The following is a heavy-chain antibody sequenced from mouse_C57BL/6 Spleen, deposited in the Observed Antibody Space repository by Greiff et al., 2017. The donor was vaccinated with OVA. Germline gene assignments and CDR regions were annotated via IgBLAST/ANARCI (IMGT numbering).Heavy chain of an antibody. J-gene: IGHJ2*01. CDR3: VRGLLRSFDY. Sequence: EVQLQESGGGLVQPKGSLKLSCAASGFSFNTYAMNWVRQAPGKGLEWVARIRSKSNNYATYYADSVKDRFTISRDDSESMLYLQMNNLKTEDTAMYYCVRGLLRSFDYWGQGTTLTVSS. D-gene: IGHD1-1*01. CDR2: IRSKSNNYAT. V-gene: IGHV10-1*01. CDR1: GFSFNTYA.